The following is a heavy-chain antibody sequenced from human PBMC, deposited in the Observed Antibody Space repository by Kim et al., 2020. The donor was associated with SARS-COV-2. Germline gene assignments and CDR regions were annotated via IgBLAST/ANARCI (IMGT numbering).Heavy chain of an antibody. Sequence: ASVKVSCKTSGYSFTAFYLHWVRQAPGQGLEWLGCINPETGATNYAQNFQGRVTMTRDTSINTAYMDLSVLRANDTAVYYCARGSSRFQRFYYYGMDVWGQGTTVT. J-gene: IGHJ6*02. CDR2: INPETGAT. D-gene: IGHD2-2*01. CDR3: ARGSSRFQRFYYYGMDV. CDR1: GYSFTAFY. V-gene: IGHV1-2*02.